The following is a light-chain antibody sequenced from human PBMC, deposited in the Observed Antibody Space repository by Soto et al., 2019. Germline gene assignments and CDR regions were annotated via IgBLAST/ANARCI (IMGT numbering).Light chain of an antibody. CDR1: YDISSS. V-gene: IGKV1-9*01. CDR3: QQLSHYPYT. Sequence: DIPLTQSPSFLSASVEDRVTISCRASYDISSSLAWYQQEPGKPPKLLIYDSSTLQTWVPSRFTGSGSGRKFTLTISGLQCGDFATYFCQQLSHYPYTFGQGTKLEI. J-gene: IGKJ2*01. CDR2: DSS.